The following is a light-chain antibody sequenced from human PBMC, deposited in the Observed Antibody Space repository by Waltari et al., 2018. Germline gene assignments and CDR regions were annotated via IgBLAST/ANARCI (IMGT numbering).Light chain of an antibody. V-gene: IGKV4-1*01. J-gene: IGKJ3*01. CDR1: QSVLYRPNNKNY. Sequence: DIQLTQSPDSLPVSLAERATLHCRSIQSVLYRPNNKNYLTCFQQQPRQPPKLLISWASTRESVVPERFSGSWSGTDFTLTISSLQAEDVAVYYCQQYLSPPLTFGPGTQVEIK. CDR2: WAS. CDR3: QQYLSPPLT.